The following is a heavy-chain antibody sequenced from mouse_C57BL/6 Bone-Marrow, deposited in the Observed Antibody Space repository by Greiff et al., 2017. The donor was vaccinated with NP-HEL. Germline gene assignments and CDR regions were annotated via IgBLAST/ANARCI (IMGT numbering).Heavy chain of an antibody. D-gene: IGHD2-3*01. CDR3: ASHGYYYWYFDV. V-gene: IGHV5-6*02. Sequence: EVKLVESGGDLVKPGGSLKLSCAASGFTFSSYGMSWVRQTPDKRLEWVATISSGGSYTYYPDSVKGRFTISRDNAKNTLYLQMSSLKSEDTAMYYCASHGYYYWYFDVWGTGTTVTVSS. J-gene: IGHJ1*03. CDR1: GFTFSSYG. CDR2: ISSGGSYT.